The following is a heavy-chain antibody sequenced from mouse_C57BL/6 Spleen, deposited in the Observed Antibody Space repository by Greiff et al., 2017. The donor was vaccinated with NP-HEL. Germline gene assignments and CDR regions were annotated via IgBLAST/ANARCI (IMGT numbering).Heavy chain of an antibody. D-gene: IGHD2-1*01. CDR3: AREVYGNYGYFDV. CDR1: GYTFTSYW. V-gene: IGHV1-7*01. J-gene: IGHJ1*03. CDR2: INPSSGYT. Sequence: QVQLKQSGAELAKPGASVKLSCNASGYTFTSYWMHWVKQRPGQGLEWIGYINPSSGYTKYNQKFKDKATLTADKSSSTAYMQLSSLTYEDSAVYYCAREVYGNYGYFDVWGTGTTVTVSS.